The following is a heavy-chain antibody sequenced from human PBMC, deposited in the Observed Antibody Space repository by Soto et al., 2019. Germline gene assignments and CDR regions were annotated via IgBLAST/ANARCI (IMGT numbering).Heavy chain of an antibody. Sequence: GGSLRLSCAASGFTFSSYGMHWVRQAPGKGLEWVAVISYDGSNKYYADSVKGRFTISRDNSKNTLYLQMNSLRAEDTAVYYCANLIVATNYGMDVWGQGTTVTVS. CDR1: GFTFSSYG. CDR3: ANLIVATNYGMDV. D-gene: IGHD5-12*01. CDR2: ISYDGSNK. V-gene: IGHV3-30*18. J-gene: IGHJ6*02.